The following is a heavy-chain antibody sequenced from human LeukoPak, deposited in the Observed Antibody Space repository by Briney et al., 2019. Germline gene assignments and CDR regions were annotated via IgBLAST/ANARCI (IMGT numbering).Heavy chain of an antibody. CDR1: GFTFSNSW. J-gene: IGHJ4*02. V-gene: IGHV3-7*01. D-gene: IGHD3-10*01. CDR3: FGSGSYSK. Sequence: PGGSLRLSCAASGFTFSNSWINWVRQALGKGLEWVANIKPDGSRTFYLDSVKGRFTVSRDNAKHSAYLQMNSLRAEDTAVYYCFGSGSYSKWDQGTLVTVSS. CDR2: IKPDGSRT.